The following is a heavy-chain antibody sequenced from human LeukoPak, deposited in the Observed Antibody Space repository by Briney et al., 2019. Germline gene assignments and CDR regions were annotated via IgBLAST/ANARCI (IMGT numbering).Heavy chain of an antibody. V-gene: IGHV3-66*01. J-gene: IGHJ6*02. CDR2: IYSGGST. CDR3: ARDKSGYSSNWFDYYGMDV. CDR1: GFTVSSNY. Sequence: GGPLRLSCAASGFTVSSNYMSWVRQAPGKGLEWVSVIYSGGSTYYADSVKGRFTISRDNAKNSLYLQMNSLRAEDTAVYYCARDKSGYSSNWFDYYGMDVWGQGTTVTVSS. D-gene: IGHD6-13*01.